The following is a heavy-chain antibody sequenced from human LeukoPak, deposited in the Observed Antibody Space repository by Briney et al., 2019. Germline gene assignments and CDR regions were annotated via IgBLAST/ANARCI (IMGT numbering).Heavy chain of an antibody. CDR3: ARGCVGYCSSPSCYLSWFDP. V-gene: IGHV4-34*01. Sequence: PSETLSLTCAVYGGSFSGYYWSWIRQPPGKGLEWIGEINHSGSTNYNPSLKSRVTISVDTSKNQFSLKLSSVTAADTAVYYCARGCVGYCSSPSCYLSWFDPWGQGTLVTVSS. J-gene: IGHJ5*02. CDR2: INHSGST. D-gene: IGHD2-2*01. CDR1: GGSFSGYY.